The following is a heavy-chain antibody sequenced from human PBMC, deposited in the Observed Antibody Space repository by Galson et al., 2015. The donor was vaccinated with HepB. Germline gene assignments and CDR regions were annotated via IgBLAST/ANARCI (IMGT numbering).Heavy chain of an antibody. V-gene: IGHV3-30*18. Sequence: SLRLSCAASGFTFSSYGMHWVRQAPGKGLEWVAVISYDGSNKYYADSVKGRFTISRDNSKNTLYLQMNSLRAEDTAVYYCAKSGLLWFERPFDYWGQGTLVTVSS. CDR2: ISYDGSNK. J-gene: IGHJ4*02. CDR3: AKSGLLWFERPFDY. CDR1: GFTFSSYG. D-gene: IGHD3-10*01.